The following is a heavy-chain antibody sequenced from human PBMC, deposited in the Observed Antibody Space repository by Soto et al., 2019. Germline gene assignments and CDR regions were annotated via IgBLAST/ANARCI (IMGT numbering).Heavy chain of an antibody. Sequence: EVQLVETGGGLVQAGGSLRLSCAAAGFTFSGHGMHWVRQAAGESLEWVSVIGTSGHAFYADSVKGRFTITREDAKNSVYLQMNSLRDGDTAVYYCARGGGFGEQYSDAFDIWGQGTMVNVSS. D-gene: IGHD3-10*01. CDR3: ARGGGFGEQYSDAFDI. V-gene: IGHV3-13*01. CDR2: IGTSGHA. CDR1: GFTFSGHG. J-gene: IGHJ3*02.